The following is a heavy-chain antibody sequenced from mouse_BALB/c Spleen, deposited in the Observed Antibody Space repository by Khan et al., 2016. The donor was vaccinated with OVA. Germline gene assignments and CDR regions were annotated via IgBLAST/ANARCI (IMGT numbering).Heavy chain of an antibody. CDR3: VRDGAYHRNDGWFAY. CDR2: INPSNGYT. CDR1: GYTFTSYT. J-gene: IGHJ3*01. Sequence: VQGVESGAELARPGASVKMSCKASGYTFTSYTIHWIKKRPGQGLEWIGYINPSNGYTNYNQKFKDKATLTPDKSSTTAYLQLSSLTSDESAVYNCVRDGAYHRNDGWFAYWGQGTLVTVSA. D-gene: IGHD2-14*01. V-gene: IGHV1-4*01.